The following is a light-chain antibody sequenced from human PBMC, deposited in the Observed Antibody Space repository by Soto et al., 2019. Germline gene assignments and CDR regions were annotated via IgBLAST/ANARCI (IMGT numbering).Light chain of an antibody. CDR1: QTLSINS. V-gene: IGKV3-20*01. CDR2: GPS. J-gene: IGKJ3*01. Sequence: IVLTQSPGTLSLSPGERATLFCRASQTLSINSLAWYQQKPGQAPRLLIYGPSTRHTGIPDRFNGSGSGTDFALTINRLEPEDFAVYYCQQYDGAPLTFGPGTKVNVK. CDR3: QQYDGAPLT.